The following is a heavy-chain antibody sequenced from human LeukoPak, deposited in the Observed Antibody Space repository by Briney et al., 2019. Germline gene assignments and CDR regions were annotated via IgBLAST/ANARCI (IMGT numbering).Heavy chain of an antibody. CDR3: AKGEFTILGNAFDI. CDR2: INTDGRST. J-gene: IGHJ3*02. D-gene: IGHD3-3*01. Sequence: GGSLRLSCAASGFTFSSYWMHWVRQAPGKGLVWVSRINTDGRSTSYADSVKGRFTISRDNAKNTLYLQMNSLRAEDTAVYYCAKGEFTILGNAFDIWGQGTMVTVSS. CDR1: GFTFSSYW. V-gene: IGHV3-74*01.